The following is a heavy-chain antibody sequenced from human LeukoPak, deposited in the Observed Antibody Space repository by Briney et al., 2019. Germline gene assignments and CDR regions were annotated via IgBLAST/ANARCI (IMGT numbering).Heavy chain of an antibody. V-gene: IGHV3-21*01. CDR3: ARVADIVVVPAAGFDY. Sequence: GGSLRLSCAASGFTFSSYSMNWVRQAPGKGLEWVSSISSSSSYIYYADSVKGRFTISRDNAKNPLYLQMNSLRAEDTAVYYCARVADIVVVPAAGFDYWGQGTLVTVSS. CDR1: GFTFSSYS. CDR2: ISSSSSYI. D-gene: IGHD2-2*01. J-gene: IGHJ4*02.